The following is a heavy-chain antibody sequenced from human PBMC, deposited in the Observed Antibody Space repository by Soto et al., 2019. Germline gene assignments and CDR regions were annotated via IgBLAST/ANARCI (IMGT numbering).Heavy chain of an antibody. J-gene: IGHJ6*02. CDR1: GFTFRNAW. V-gene: IGHV3-15*01. Sequence: EVQLVESGGGLVKPGGSLILSCAASGFTFRNAWMTWVRQAPGKGLEWVGRIKSKTEGGTTDYAAPVKGRITISRDESKNTFYLEMKSLKIEDTAVYYCTREAAWFGELLFFYGMDVWGQGTTVTVSS. CDR2: IKSKTEGGTT. D-gene: IGHD3-10*01. CDR3: TREAAWFGELLFFYGMDV.